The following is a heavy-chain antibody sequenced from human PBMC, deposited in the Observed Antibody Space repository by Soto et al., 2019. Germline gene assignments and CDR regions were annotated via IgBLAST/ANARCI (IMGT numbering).Heavy chain of an antibody. CDR3: ARALGYCTNGVCPPPND. CDR2: ISYDGSNK. D-gene: IGHD2-8*01. J-gene: IGHJ4*02. CDR1: GFTFSSYA. Sequence: QVQLVESGGGVVQPGRSLRLSCAASGFTFSSYAMHWVRQAPGKGLEWVAVISYDGSNKYYADSVKGRFTISRDNSKNTLYLQMNSLRAEDTAVYYCARALGYCTNGVCPPPNDWGQGTLVTVSS. V-gene: IGHV3-30-3*01.